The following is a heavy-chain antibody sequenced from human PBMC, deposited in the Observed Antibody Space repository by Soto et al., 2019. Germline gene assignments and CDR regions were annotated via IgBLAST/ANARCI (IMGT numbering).Heavy chain of an antibody. D-gene: IGHD3-22*01. CDR3: ARFDSSGYYYGFDY. J-gene: IGHJ4*02. CDR2: IWYDGSNK. CDR1: GFTFSSYG. Sequence: GGSLRLSCAASGFTFSSYGMHWVRQAPGKGLEWVAVIWYDGSNKYYADSVKGRFTISRDNSKNTLYLQMNSLRAEDTVVYYCARFDSSGYYYGFDYWGQGTLVTVSS. V-gene: IGHV3-33*01.